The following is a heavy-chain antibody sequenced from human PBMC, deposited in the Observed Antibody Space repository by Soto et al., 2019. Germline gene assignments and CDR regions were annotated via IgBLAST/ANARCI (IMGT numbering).Heavy chain of an antibody. V-gene: IGHV1-2*02. CDR1: GYTFTGYY. Sequence: ASVKVSCKASGYTFTGYYIHWVRQAPVQGLEWMGWINPNSGGTNYAQKFQGRVTMTRDTSIRTAYMELSRLRSDDTAVYYCARDRVRSSGQKYYYYYGMDVWGQGTTVNVSS. CDR3: ARDRVRSSGQKYYYYYGMDV. CDR2: INPNSGGT. J-gene: IGHJ6*02. D-gene: IGHD6-6*01.